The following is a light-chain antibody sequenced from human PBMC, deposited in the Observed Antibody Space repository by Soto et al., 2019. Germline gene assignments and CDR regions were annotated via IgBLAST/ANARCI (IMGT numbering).Light chain of an antibody. V-gene: IGLV2-14*01. CDR1: SSDVGGYNY. CDR3: SSYTSSSPLHV. CDR2: EVS. Sequence: QSVLTQPASVSGSPGQSITISCTGTSSDVGGYNYVSWYQQHPGKAPKLMIYEVSNRPSGVSNRFSGSKSGNTASLTISGLQAEDEVDYYRSSYTSSSPLHVFATGT. J-gene: IGLJ1*01.